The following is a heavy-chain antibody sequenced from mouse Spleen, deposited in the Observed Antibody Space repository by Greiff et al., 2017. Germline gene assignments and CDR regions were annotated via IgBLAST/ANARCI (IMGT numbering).Heavy chain of an antibody. CDR1: GYTFTSYW. V-gene: IGHV1-69*02. J-gene: IGHJ4*01. CDR2: IYPSDSYT. CDR3: TRTGDYDFYAMDY. Sequence: QVQLQQPGAELVRPGASVKLSCKASGYTFTSYWINWVKQRPGQGLEWIGNIYPSDSYTNYNQKFKDKATLTVDKSSSTAYMQLSSPTSEDSAVYYCTRTGDYDFYAMDYWGQGTSVTVSS. D-gene: IGHD2-4*01.